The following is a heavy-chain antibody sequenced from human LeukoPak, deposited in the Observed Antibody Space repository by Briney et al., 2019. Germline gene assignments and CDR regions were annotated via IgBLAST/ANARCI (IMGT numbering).Heavy chain of an antibody. J-gene: IGHJ4*02. V-gene: IGHV4-59*01. CDR1: GGSISSYY. D-gene: IGHD6-13*01. Sequence: SETLSLTCTVSGGSISSYYWSWIRQPPGKGLEWIGYIYYSGSTNYNPSLKSRVTISVDTSKNQFSLKLSSVTAADTAVYYCARVSYSSSWYYFDYWGQGTLVTVSS. CDR2: IYYSGST. CDR3: ARVSYSSSWYYFDY.